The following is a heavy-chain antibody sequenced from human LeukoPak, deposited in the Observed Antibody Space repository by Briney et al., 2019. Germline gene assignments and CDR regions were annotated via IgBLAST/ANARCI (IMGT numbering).Heavy chain of an antibody. CDR3: AKGRDSSGYSLTPFDY. V-gene: IGHV3-23*01. CDR2: ISGSGGST. J-gene: IGHJ4*02. D-gene: IGHD3-22*01. CDR1: GFTFSSYA. Sequence: PGGSLRLSCAASGFTFSSYAMSWVRQAPGKGLEWVSAISGSGGSTYYADSVKGRFTISRDNSKNTLYLQMNSLRAEDTAIYHCAKGRDSSGYSLTPFDYWGQGTLVTVSS.